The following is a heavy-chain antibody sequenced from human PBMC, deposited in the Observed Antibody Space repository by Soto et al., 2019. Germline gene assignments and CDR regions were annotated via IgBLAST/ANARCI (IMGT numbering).Heavy chain of an antibody. D-gene: IGHD3-3*01. J-gene: IGHJ4*02. V-gene: IGHV4-34*01. CDR1: GGSFSGYY. CDR3: ARGPILEWLPDFDY. CDR2: INHSGST. Sequence: SSETLSLTCAVYGGSFSGYYWSWIRQPPGKGLEWIGEINHSGSTNYNPSLKSRVTISVDTSKNQFSLKLSSVTAADTAVYYCARGPILEWLPDFDYWGQGTLVTVSS.